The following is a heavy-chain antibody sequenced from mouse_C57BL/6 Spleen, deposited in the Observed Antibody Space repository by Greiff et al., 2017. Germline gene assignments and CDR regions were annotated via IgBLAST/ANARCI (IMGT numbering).Heavy chain of an antibody. J-gene: IGHJ1*03. CDR3: ARGGSSHWYFGV. D-gene: IGHD1-1*01. Sequence: EVKLQESGPGLVKPSQSLSLTCSVTGYSITSGYYWNWIRQFPGNKLEWMGYISYDGSNNYNPSLKNRISITRDTSKNQFFLKLNSVTTEDTATYYCARGGSSHWYFGVWGTGTTVTVSS. V-gene: IGHV3-6*01. CDR1: GYSITSGYY. CDR2: ISYDGSN.